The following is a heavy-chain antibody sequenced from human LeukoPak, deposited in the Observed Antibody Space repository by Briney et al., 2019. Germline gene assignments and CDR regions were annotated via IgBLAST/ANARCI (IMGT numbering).Heavy chain of an antibody. CDR3: AREWSPY. D-gene: IGHD2-15*01. J-gene: IGHJ4*02. V-gene: IGHV4-59*01. CDR2: IYYSGST. Sequence: GKGLEWIGYIYYSGSTNYNPSLKSRVTISVDTSKNQFSLKLSSVTAADTAVYYCAREWSPYWGQGTLVTVSS.